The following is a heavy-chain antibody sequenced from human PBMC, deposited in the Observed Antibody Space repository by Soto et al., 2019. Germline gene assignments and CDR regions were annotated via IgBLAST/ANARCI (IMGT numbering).Heavy chain of an antibody. V-gene: IGHV3-23*01. CDR2: ISGSGGST. CDR3: AKVRGPLGVFVDY. Sequence: EVQLLESGGGLVQPGGSLRLSCAASGFTFSSYAMSWVRQAPGKGLEWVSAISGSGGSTYYADSVKGRFTISRDNAKNTLYLQLHSLRAEDTAVDYCAKVRGPLGVFVDYWGQGTLVTVSS. J-gene: IGHJ4*02. CDR1: GFTFSSYA. D-gene: IGHD3-10*01.